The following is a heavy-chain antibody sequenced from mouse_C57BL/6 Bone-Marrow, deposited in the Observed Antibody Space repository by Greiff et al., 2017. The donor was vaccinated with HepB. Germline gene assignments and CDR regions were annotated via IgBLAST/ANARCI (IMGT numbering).Heavy chain of an antibody. J-gene: IGHJ3*01. CDR1: GFTFTDYY. V-gene: IGHV7-3*01. Sequence: EVQLQESGGGLVQPGGSLSLSCAASGFTFTDYYMSWVRQPPGKALEWLGFIRNKANGYTTEYSASVKGRFTISRDNSQSILYLQMNALRAEDSATYYCARYNDYGSSYGAWFAYWGQGTLVTVSA. CDR3: ARYNDYGSSYGAWFAY. D-gene: IGHD1-1*01. CDR2: IRNKANGYTT.